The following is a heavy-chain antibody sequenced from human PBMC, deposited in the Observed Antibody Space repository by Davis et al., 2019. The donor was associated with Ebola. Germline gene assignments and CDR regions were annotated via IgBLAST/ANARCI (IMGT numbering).Heavy chain of an antibody. CDR1: SGSNSHHW. V-gene: IGHV4-4*02. D-gene: IGHD3/OR15-3a*01. Sequence: PSETLSLTCVVSSGSNSHHWWTWVRQPPGKGLEWIGEVNQSGGTNYNPSLRSRVTISVDKSRNQFPLRLASVTAADTAVYFCARRPIWTGDSSFYYGVGVWGQGTTVTVSS. CDR2: VNQSGGT. CDR3: ARRPIWTGDSSFYYGVGV. J-gene: IGHJ6*02.